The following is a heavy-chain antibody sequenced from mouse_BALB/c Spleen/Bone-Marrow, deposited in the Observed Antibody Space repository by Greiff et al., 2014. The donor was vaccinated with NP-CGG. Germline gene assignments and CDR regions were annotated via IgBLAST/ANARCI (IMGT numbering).Heavy chain of an antibody. CDR1: GFTFSGFG. CDR2: IGVGGTYT. D-gene: IGHD1-1*01. V-gene: IGHV5-6*01. Sequence: EVKLVESGGDLVKPGGSLKLSCAASGFTFSGFGMSWVRQSPDKRLEWVATIGVGGTYTYYPDSVKGRFTISRDNAKNTLYLRMSSLKSEDTAMYYYARPFTTVVATVFAYWGQGTLVTVSA. CDR3: ARPFTTVVATVFAY. J-gene: IGHJ3*01.